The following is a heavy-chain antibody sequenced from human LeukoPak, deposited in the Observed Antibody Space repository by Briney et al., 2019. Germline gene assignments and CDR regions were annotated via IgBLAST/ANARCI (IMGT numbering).Heavy chain of an antibody. D-gene: IGHD6-19*01. CDR1: GFTFDDYG. V-gene: IGHV3-20*04. J-gene: IGHJ4*02. CDR3: ARDGSSGWMYYLDY. CDR2: NNWHGGST. Sequence: GGSLRLSCAASGFTFDDYGMSWVRQAPGKGLEWVSGNNWHGGSTGYADSVKGRFTISRDNAKNSLYLHMNSLRAEDTALYYCARDGSSGWMYYLDYWGQGALVTVSS.